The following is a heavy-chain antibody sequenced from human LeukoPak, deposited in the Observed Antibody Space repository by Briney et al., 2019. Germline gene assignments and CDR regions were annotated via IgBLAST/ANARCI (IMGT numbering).Heavy chain of an antibody. D-gene: IGHD2/OR15-2a*01. CDR1: GFTFSSYA. Sequence: AGGSLRLSCAASGFTFSSYAMSWVRQAPGKGLEWVSVISGSGGSTYYADSVKGRFTISRDNSKNTLYLQMNSLRAEDTAVYYCARRMTSTARNFDYWGQGTLVTVSS. CDR3: ARRMTSTARNFDY. CDR2: ISGSGGST. V-gene: IGHV3-23*01. J-gene: IGHJ4*02.